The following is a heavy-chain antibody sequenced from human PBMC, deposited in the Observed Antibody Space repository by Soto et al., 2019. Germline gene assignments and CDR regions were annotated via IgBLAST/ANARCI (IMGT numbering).Heavy chain of an antibody. CDR3: AKDIHSGGWYTPHL. J-gene: IGHJ4*02. V-gene: IGHV3-9*01. CDR1: GFTFDDYA. Sequence: PGGSLRLSCAASGFTFDDYAMHWVRQTPGKGLEWVSGISWNSGSIGYADSVKGRFTISRDNAKNSLYLQMNSLRDEDTALYYCAKDIHSGGWYTPHLWGQGTLVTVSS. CDR2: ISWNSGSI. D-gene: IGHD6-19*01.